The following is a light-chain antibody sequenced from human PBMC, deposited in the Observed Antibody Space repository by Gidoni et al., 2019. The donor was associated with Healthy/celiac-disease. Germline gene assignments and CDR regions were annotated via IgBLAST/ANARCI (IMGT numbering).Light chain of an antibody. V-gene: IGKV1-39*01. CDR1: QSISSY. CDR2: AAS. CDR3: QPSYSTPLT. J-gene: IGKJ4*01. Sequence: DIQMTKSPSSLYASVGDRVTITCRASQSISSYLNWYQQKPGKAPKLLIYAASSLQSGVPSRFSGSGSGTDFTLSISSLQPEDFATYYCQPSYSTPLTFGGGTKVEIK.